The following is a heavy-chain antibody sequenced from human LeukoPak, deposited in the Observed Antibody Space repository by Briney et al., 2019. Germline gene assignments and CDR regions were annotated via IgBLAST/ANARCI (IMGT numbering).Heavy chain of an antibody. V-gene: IGHV1-3*01. CDR3: ARDLNMVRGVTDDY. CDR2: INAGNGNT. D-gene: IGHD3-10*01. CDR1: GYTFTSYG. Sequence: ASVKVSCKASGYTFTSYGISWVRQAPGQGLEWMGWINAGNGNTKYSQKFQGRVTITRDTSASTAYMELSSLRSEDTAVYYRARDLNMVRGVTDDYWGQGTLVTVSS. J-gene: IGHJ4*02.